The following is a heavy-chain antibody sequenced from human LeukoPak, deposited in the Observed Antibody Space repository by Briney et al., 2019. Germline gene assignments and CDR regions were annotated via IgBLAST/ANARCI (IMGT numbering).Heavy chain of an antibody. V-gene: IGHV3-23*01. Sequence: GGSLRLSCAASGFTFSSYAMSWVRQAPGKGLEWVSAISGSGGSTYYADSVKGRFTISRDNSKNTLYLQMNSLRAEDTAVYYCARVFNDYGGNWAGPKVDYWGQGTLVTVSS. CDR2: ISGSGGST. CDR3: ARVFNDYGGNWAGPKVDY. CDR1: GFTFSSYA. J-gene: IGHJ4*02. D-gene: IGHD4-23*01.